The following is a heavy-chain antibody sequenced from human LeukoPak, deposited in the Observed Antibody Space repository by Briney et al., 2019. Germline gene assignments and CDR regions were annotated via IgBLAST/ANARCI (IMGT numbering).Heavy chain of an antibody. Sequence: AASVKVSCKASGGTFSSYTISWVRQAPGQGLEWMGRIIPILGIANYAQKFQGRVTITADKSTSTAYMELSSLRSEDTAVYYCAREDTAMAYYYYYMDVWGKGTTVTVSS. D-gene: IGHD5-18*01. CDR1: GGTFSSYT. CDR2: IIPILGIA. J-gene: IGHJ6*03. V-gene: IGHV1-69*04. CDR3: AREDTAMAYYYYYMDV.